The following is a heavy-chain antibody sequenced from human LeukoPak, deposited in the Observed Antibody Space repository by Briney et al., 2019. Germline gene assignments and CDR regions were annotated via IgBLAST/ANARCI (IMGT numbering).Heavy chain of an antibody. J-gene: IGHJ5*02. CDR3: ARDQGGTGYNWFDP. Sequence: ASVKVSCKASGYTFTSYGISWVRQAPGQGLEWMGRIIPILGIANYAQKFQGRVTITADKSASTAYMELSSLRSEDTAVYYCARDQGGTGYNWFDPWGQGTLVTVSS. D-gene: IGHD1-1*01. V-gene: IGHV1-69*04. CDR2: IIPILGIA. CDR1: GYTFTSYG.